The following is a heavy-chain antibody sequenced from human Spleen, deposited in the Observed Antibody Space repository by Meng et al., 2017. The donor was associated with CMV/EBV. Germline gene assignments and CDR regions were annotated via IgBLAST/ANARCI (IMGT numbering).Heavy chain of an antibody. CDR2: ISSSGDST. CDR1: GFTFSSYA. CDR3: ARGPYSRPDY. D-gene: IGHD3-22*01. Sequence: GESLKISCAASGFTFSSYAMTWVRQAPGKGLEWVSVISSSGDSTYYAGSVKGRFTISRDNAKNSLYLQMNSLRAEDTAVYYCARGPYSRPDYWGQGTLVTVSS. V-gene: IGHV3-23*01. J-gene: IGHJ4*02.